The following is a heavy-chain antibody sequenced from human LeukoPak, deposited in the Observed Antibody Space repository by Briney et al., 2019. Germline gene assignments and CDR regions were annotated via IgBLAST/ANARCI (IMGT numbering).Heavy chain of an antibody. D-gene: IGHD1-14*01. CDR1: GFTFSSYA. CDR2: ISYVGSNK. CDR3: ANTGADYYMDV. Sequence: PGRSLRLSCAASGFTFSSYAMHWVRQAPGKGLEWVAVISYVGSNKYYADSVKGRFTISRDNSKNTLYLQMNSLRAEDTAVYYCANTGADYYMDVWGKGTTVTVSS. V-gene: IGHV3-30*01. J-gene: IGHJ6*03.